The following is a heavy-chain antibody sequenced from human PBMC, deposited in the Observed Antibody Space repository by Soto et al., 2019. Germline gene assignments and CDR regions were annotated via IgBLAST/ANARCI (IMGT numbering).Heavy chain of an antibody. D-gene: IGHD6-19*01. Sequence: SLTCAVCGGYISSSNWWSWVRQPPGKELEWIGEIYHTGGTNYNPSLKSRVTISVDKSKNEFYLKLSSVTAEDTAVYYCAKDLQSSGWYDFDHWGQGTLVTVSS. J-gene: IGHJ4*02. CDR3: AKDLQSSGWYDFDH. CDR1: GGYISSSNW. CDR2: IYHTGGT. V-gene: IGHV4-4*02.